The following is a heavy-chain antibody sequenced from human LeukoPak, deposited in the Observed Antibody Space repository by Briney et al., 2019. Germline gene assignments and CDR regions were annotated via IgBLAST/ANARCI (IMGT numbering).Heavy chain of an antibody. Sequence: GGSLRLSYAASGFTFSSYEMNWVRQAPGKGLEWVSYISSSGSTIYYADSVKGRFTISRDNAKNSLYLQMNSLRAEDTAVYYCASGFSSYFDYWGQGTLVTVSS. CDR3: ASGFSSYFDY. V-gene: IGHV3-48*03. D-gene: IGHD6-6*01. J-gene: IGHJ4*02. CDR1: GFTFSSYE. CDR2: ISSSGSTI.